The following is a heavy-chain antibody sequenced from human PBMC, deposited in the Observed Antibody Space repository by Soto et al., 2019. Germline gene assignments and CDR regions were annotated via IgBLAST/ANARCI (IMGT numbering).Heavy chain of an antibody. CDR1: GFTFSSYS. V-gene: IGHV3-21*01. Sequence: GGSLRFSCAASGFTFSSYSMNWVRQAPGKGLEWVSSISSSRSYIYYADSVKGRFTISRDNAKNSLYLQMNSLRAEDTAVYYCARGLGLAARPGGMDVWGQGTTVTVSS. J-gene: IGHJ6*02. CDR2: ISSSRSYI. D-gene: IGHD6-6*01. CDR3: ARGLGLAARPGGMDV.